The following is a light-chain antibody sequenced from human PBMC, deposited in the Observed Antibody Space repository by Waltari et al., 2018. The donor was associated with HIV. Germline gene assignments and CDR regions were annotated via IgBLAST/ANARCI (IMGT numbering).Light chain of an antibody. CDR3: AAWDDSLNGPWV. V-gene: IGLV1-44*01. CDR1: SSNIGSNT. CDR2: SNN. J-gene: IGLJ3*02. Sequence: QSVLTQPPSASGTPGQRVTISCSGSSSNIGSNTVNWYQQLPGTAPKLLIYSNNQRPSGVTDRFSGSTSGTSASLAISGLQSEDESDYYCAAWDDSLNGPWVFGGGTKLTVL.